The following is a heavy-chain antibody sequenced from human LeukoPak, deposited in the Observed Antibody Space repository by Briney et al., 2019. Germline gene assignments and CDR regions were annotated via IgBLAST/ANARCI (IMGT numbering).Heavy chain of an antibody. CDR3: ARHVVRYCSSTSCLPTGYMDV. D-gene: IGHD2-2*01. CDR2: IYYSGST. J-gene: IGHJ6*03. Sequence: PSETLSLTCTVSGGSISSYYWSWIRQPPGKGLEWIGYIYYSGSTNYNPSLKSRVTISVDTSKNQFSLKLSSVTAADTAVYYCARHVVRYCSSTSCLPTGYMDVWGKGTTVTVSS. V-gene: IGHV4-59*08. CDR1: GGSISSYY.